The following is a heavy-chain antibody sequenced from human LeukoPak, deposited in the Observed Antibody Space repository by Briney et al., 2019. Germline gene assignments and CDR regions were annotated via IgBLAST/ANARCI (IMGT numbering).Heavy chain of an antibody. Sequence: GGSLRLSCAASGFTFSSYAMHWVRQAPGKGLEWVAVISYDESNKYYADSVKGRFTISRDNSKNTLYLQVDSPRAEDTAVYYCAIPGIAAAGETYLDYWGQGTLVTVSS. CDR2: ISYDESNK. CDR1: GFTFSSYA. D-gene: IGHD6-13*01. V-gene: IGHV3-30*04. CDR3: AIPGIAAAGETYLDY. J-gene: IGHJ4*02.